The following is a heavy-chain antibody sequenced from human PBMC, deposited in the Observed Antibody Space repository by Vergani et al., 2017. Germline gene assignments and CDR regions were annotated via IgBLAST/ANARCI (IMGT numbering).Heavy chain of an antibody. V-gene: IGHV1-46*01. J-gene: IGHJ6*02. CDR3: ARVSGNDFWSGYFQTYYYYYGMDV. CDR1: GYTFTSYY. Sequence: QVQLVQSGAEVKKPGASVKVSCKASGYTFTSYYMHWVRQAPGQGLEWMGIINPSGGSTSYAQKFQGRVTMTRDTSTSTVYMELSSLRSEDTAVYYCARVSGNDFWSGYFQTYYYYYGMDVWGQGTTVTVSS. D-gene: IGHD3-3*01. CDR2: INPSGGST.